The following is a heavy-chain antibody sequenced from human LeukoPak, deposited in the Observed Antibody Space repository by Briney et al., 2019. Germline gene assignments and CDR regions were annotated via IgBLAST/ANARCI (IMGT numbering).Heavy chain of an antibody. CDR2: IWYDGSNK. V-gene: IGHV3-33*01. J-gene: IGHJ4*02. D-gene: IGHD6-6*01. CDR1: GFTFSSYG. Sequence: GRSLRLSCAASGFTFSSYGMHWVRQAPGKGLEWVAVIWYDGSNKYYADSVKGRFTTSRDNSKNTLYLQMNSLRAEDTAVYYCARDIAARRFDYWGQGTLVTVSS. CDR3: ARDIAARRFDY.